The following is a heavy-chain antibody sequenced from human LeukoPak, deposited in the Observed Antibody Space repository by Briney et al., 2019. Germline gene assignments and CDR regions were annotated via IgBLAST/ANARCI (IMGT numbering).Heavy chain of an antibody. D-gene: IGHD2-2*01. Sequence: ASVKVSCKASGYTFTSYGISWVRQAPGQRLEWMGWINAGNGNTKYSQKFQGRVTITRDTSASTAYMELSSLRSEDTAVYYRARGYCSSTSCYAIDYWGQGTLVTVSS. J-gene: IGHJ4*02. CDR1: GYTFTSYG. CDR2: INAGNGNT. V-gene: IGHV1-3*01. CDR3: ARGYCSSTSCYAIDY.